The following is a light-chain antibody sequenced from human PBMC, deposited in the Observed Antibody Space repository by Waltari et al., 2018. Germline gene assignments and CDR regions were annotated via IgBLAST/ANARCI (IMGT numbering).Light chain of an antibody. CDR3: CSFTSRSTWV. J-gene: IGLJ3*02. CDR1: SSDAGGYNY. V-gene: IGLV2-14*01. CDR2: DVS. Sequence: QSALTQPASVSGSPGQSVTIPCTGTSSDAGGYNYVSWYQQHPGKAPKLLIFDVSNRPSGVSNRFSGSKSGNTASLTISGLQAEDESDYYCCSFTSRSTWVFGGGTKLTVL.